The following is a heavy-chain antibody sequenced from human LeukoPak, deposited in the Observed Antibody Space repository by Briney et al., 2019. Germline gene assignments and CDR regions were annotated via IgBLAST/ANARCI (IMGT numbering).Heavy chain of an antibody. CDR1: GGTMSNYY. J-gene: IGHJ4*02. CDR3: ARDGRGFLRFDY. V-gene: IGHV4-59*01. CDR2: IYYSGST. Sequence: SETLSLTCTVSGGTMSNYYWSWIRRPPGKGLEWIGYIYYSGSTNYNPSLKSRVTISVDTSKNQFSLKLSSVTAADTAVYYCARDGRGFLRFDYWGQGTLVTVSS. D-gene: IGHD1-26*01.